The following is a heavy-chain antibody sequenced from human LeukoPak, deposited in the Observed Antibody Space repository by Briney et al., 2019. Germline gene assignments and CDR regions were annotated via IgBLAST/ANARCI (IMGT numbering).Heavy chain of an antibody. Sequence: GESLKISCKGSGYSFINYWIGWVRQMPGKGLEWMGIIYPGDSDTRFSPSFRGQVTISVDKSISTAYLQWSSLKASDTAMYYCAREYTTSSSFDSWGQGTLVTVSS. CDR2: IYPGDSDT. D-gene: IGHD6-6*01. J-gene: IGHJ4*02. V-gene: IGHV5-51*01. CDR3: AREYTTSSSFDS. CDR1: GYSFINYW.